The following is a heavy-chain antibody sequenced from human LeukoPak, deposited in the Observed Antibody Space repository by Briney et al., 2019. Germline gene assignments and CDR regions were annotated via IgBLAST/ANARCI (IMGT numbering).Heavy chain of an antibody. V-gene: IGHV1-24*01. CDR3: ATGIYCSSTSCYRVNNWFDP. CDR1: GGTFSSYA. J-gene: IGHJ5*02. Sequence: ASVKVSCKASGGTFSSYAISWVRQAPGKGLEWMGGFDPEDGETIYAQKFQGRVTMTEDTSTDTAYMELSSLRSEDTAVHYCATGIYCSSTSCYRVNNWFDPWGQGTLVTVSS. D-gene: IGHD2-2*01. CDR2: FDPEDGET.